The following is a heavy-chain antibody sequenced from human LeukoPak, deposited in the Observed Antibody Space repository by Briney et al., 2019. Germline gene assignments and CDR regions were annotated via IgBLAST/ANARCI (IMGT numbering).Heavy chain of an antibody. CDR1: GYTFTNYG. D-gene: IGHD3-22*01. V-gene: IGHV1-18*01. CDR3: ARYKVVASD. CDR2: INTYNGNT. J-gene: IGHJ4*02. Sequence: GASVKVSCKASGYTFTNYGITWMRQAPGQGLEWMGWINTYNGNTNYAQKLQGRVTMTTDTSTSTAYMELRSLRSDDTAVYYCARYKVVASDWGQGTLVTVSS.